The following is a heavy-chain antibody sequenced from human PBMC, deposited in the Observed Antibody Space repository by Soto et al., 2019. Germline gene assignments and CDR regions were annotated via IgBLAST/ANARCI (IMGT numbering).Heavy chain of an antibody. Sequence: EVQLLESGGGLVQPGGSLRLSCAASGFTFSSYAMSWVRQAPGKGLEWVSAISGSGGSTYYADSVKGRFTISRDNSKNPLYLQMNSLRAEDTAVYYCAKAIWRLRGAFDIWGQGTMVTVSS. CDR1: GFTFSSYA. V-gene: IGHV3-23*01. J-gene: IGHJ3*02. CDR3: AKAIWRLRGAFDI. D-gene: IGHD3-16*01. CDR2: ISGSGGST.